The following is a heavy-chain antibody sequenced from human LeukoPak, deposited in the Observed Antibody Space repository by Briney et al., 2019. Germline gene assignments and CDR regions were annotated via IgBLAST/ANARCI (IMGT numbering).Heavy chain of an antibody. J-gene: IGHJ1*01. D-gene: IGHD4-17*01. CDR3: ARCRDEFADYGFTS. CDR2: ISNSGST. CDR1: GDXISSNY. V-gene: IGHV4-59*01. Sequence: PSETLSLTCTVSGDXISSNYCSWIRQPPGKGLEWIGYISNSGSTKYNPSLRSRVTISVDTPKNLFSLKLTSMTAADTAFYYCARCRDEFADYGFTSWGQGTLVTVSS.